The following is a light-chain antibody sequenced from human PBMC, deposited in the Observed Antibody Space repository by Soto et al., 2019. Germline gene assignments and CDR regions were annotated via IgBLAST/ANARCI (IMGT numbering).Light chain of an antibody. J-gene: IGKJ2*01. Sequence: EIAMTQSPATLSVSPGERATLSCKASQSISTELAWYQQIPGQPPRLLIYSASTRATGVPARFTRSGSGSDFTLTISGLQSEDFAISYCQQGHNWPLTFGQGTRLDI. V-gene: IGKV3-15*01. CDR1: QSISTE. CDR2: SAS. CDR3: QQGHNWPLT.